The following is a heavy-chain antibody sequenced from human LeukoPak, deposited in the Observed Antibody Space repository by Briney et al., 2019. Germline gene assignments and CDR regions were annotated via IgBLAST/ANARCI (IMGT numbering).Heavy chain of an antibody. Sequence: PLETLSLTCTVSGGSISSYYWSWIRQPPGKGLEWIGYIYYSGSTNYNPSLKSRVTISVDTSKNQFSLKLSSVTAADTAVYYCARATSVSYYGGFDYWGQGTLVTVSS. CDR3: ARATSVSYYGGFDY. CDR1: GGSISSYY. J-gene: IGHJ4*02. V-gene: IGHV4-59*01. CDR2: IYYSGST. D-gene: IGHD1-26*01.